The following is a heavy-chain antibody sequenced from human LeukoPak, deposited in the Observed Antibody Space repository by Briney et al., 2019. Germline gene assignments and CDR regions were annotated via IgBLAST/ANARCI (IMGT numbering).Heavy chain of an antibody. J-gene: IGHJ6*03. D-gene: IGHD1-7*01. CDR2: INPNSGGT. CDR3: ARGNYDGYYYYMDV. Sequence: ASVKVSCKASGYTFTVYYMHWVRQAPEQGLEWIGWINPNSGGTNYAQKFQGRVTMTRDTSISTAYMELSRLRSDDTAVYYCARGNYDGYYYYMDVWGKGTTVTVSS. V-gene: IGHV1-2*02. CDR1: GYTFTVYY.